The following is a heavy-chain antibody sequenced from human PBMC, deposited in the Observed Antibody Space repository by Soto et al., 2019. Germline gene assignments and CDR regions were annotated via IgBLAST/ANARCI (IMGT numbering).Heavy chain of an antibody. V-gene: IGHV1-3*01. CDR3: ARSLMNPAMVTFYYFDY. CDR1: GYTFTTYA. CDR2: INAANGNT. Sequence: QVQLVQSGAEVKKPGASVKVSCKASGYTFTTYAMHWVRQAPGQRLEWMGWINAANGNTKYSQKLQGRVTITRDTSASTAYMELSSLRSEDTAVYTCARSLMNPAMVTFYYFDYWGQGTLVTVSS. D-gene: IGHD5-18*01. J-gene: IGHJ4*02.